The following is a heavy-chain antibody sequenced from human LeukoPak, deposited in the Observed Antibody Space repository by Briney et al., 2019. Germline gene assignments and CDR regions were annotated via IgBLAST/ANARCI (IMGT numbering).Heavy chain of an antibody. J-gene: IGHJ4*02. Sequence: ASVKVSCKASGYTFTSYYMHWVRQAPGQGLEWMGWISAYNGNTNYAQKFQGRVTMTTDTSTSTAYMELESLRSDDTAVYYCARARGNYLWGSYRYSYWGQGTLVTVSS. CDR3: ARARGNYLWGSYRYSY. CDR1: GYTFTSYY. D-gene: IGHD3-16*02. V-gene: IGHV1-18*04. CDR2: ISAYNGNT.